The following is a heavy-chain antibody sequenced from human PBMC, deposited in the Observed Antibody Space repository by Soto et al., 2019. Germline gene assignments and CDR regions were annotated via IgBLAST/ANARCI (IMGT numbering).Heavy chain of an antibody. CDR2: ISAYNGNT. D-gene: IGHD3-22*01. CDR3: ARDGYYYDSSGYSFFDY. V-gene: IGHV1-18*04. CDR1: GYTFTSYG. J-gene: IGHJ4*02. Sequence: ASVKVSCKASGYTFTSYGISWVRQAPGQGLEWMGWISAYNGNTNYAQKPQGRVTMTTDTSTSTAYMELRSLRSDDTAVYYCARDGYYYDSSGYSFFDYWGQGTLVTVSS.